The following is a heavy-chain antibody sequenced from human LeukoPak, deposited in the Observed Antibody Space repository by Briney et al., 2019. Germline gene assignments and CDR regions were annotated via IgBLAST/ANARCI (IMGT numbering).Heavy chain of an antibody. CDR3: ARATRYYYDSSGYFL. CDR2: INHSGST. J-gene: IGHJ4*02. Sequence: EINHSGSTNYNPSLKSRVTISVDTSKNQLSLKLSSVTAADTAVYYCARATRYYYDSSGYFLWGQGTLVTVSS. D-gene: IGHD3-22*01. V-gene: IGHV4-34*01.